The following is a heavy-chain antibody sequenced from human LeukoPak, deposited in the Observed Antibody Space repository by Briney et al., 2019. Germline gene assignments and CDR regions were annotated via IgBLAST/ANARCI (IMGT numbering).Heavy chain of an antibody. J-gene: IGHJ6*03. CDR2: IYYSGST. CDR3: ARGDFWSGYPPYMDV. D-gene: IGHD3-3*01. V-gene: IGHV4-39*07. Sequence: SETLSLTCTVSGGSISSSSYYWGWIRQPPGKGLEWIGSIYYSGSTYYNPSLKSRVTISVDTSKNQFSLKLSSVTAADTAVYYCARGDFWSGYPPYMDVWGKGTTVTVSS. CDR1: GGSISSSSYY.